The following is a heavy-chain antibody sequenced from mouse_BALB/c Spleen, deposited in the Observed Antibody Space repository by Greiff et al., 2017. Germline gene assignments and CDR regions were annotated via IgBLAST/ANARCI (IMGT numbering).Heavy chain of an antibody. D-gene: IGHD1-3*01. CDR1: GFSLTSYG. Sequence: GKLMESGPGLVAPSQSLSITCTVSGFSLTSYGVHWVRQPPGKGLEWLGVIWAGGSTNYNSALMSRLSISKDNSKSQVFLKMNSLQTDDTAMYYCARDKDEYYLDYWGQGTTLTVSS. CDR2: IWAGGST. CDR3: ARDKDEYYLDY. J-gene: IGHJ2*01. V-gene: IGHV2-9*02.